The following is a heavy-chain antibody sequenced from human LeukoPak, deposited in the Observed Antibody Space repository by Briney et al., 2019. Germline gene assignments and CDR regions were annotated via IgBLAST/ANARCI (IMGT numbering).Heavy chain of an antibody. V-gene: IGHV4-38-2*02. CDR3: ARGGPTVTAFSSWDY. CDR1: GYSISSGYY. D-gene: IGHD2-21*02. CDR2: IYHSGST. Sequence: PSETLSLTCTVSGYSISSGYYWGWIRQPPGKGLEWIGSIYHSGSTYYNPSLKSRVTISVDTSKNQFSLKLSSVTAADTAVYYCARGGPTVTAFSSWDYWGRGTLVTVSS. J-gene: IGHJ4*02.